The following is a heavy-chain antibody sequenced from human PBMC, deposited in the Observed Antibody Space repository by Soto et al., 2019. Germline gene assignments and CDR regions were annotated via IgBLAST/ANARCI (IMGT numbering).Heavy chain of an antibody. CDR3: TRVGPIGYYYYGMDV. V-gene: IGHV3-49*04. Sequence: GGSLRLSCTASGFTFGDYAMSWVRQAPGKGLEWVGFIRSKAYGGTTEYAASVKGRFTISRDDSKGIAYLQMNSLKTEDTAVYYCTRVGPIGYYYYGMDVWGQGTTVTVSS. CDR1: GFTFGDYA. J-gene: IGHJ6*02. CDR2: IRSKAYGGTT.